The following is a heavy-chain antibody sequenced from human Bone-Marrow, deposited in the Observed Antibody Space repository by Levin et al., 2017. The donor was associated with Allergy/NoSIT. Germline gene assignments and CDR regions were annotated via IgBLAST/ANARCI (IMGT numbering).Heavy chain of an antibody. Sequence: GESLKISCAASGFTFSTFAMHWVRQAPGKGLEWVAVVSYDGRNEYHADSVKGRFTISRDNSKNTLHLQMDSLRPKDTAVYYCARSVSRAFYYYGMDVWGQGTTVTVSS. CDR3: ARSVSRAFYYYGMDV. J-gene: IGHJ6*02. CDR1: GFTFSTFA. CDR2: VSYDGRNE. D-gene: IGHD5/OR15-5a*01. V-gene: IGHV3-30-3*01.